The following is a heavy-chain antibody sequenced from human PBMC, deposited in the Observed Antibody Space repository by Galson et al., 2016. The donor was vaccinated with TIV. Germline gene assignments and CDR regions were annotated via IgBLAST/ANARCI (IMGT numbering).Heavy chain of an antibody. V-gene: IGHV3-23*01. CDR3: TKVPSSGFPYYYGLDV. CDR1: GFTFSSYA. J-gene: IGHJ6*02. D-gene: IGHD3-22*01. Sequence: SLRLSCAASGFTFSSYAMTWVRQAPGKGLEWVTAISGGGGNIYYADSVKGRFTISRDNSKNTLYMQMKSLGAEDTAVYYCTKVPSSGFPYYYGLDVWGQGTTVTVPS. CDR2: ISGGGGNI.